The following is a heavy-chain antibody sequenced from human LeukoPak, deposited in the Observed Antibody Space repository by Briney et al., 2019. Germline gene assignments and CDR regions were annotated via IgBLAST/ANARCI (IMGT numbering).Heavy chain of an antibody. CDR3: ARGSGYDFFDY. V-gene: IGHV3-21*01. CDR1: GFTFSSYS. D-gene: IGHD5-12*01. Sequence: GGSLRLSCAASGFTFSSYSMNWVRQAPGKGLEWVSSIASSSGYIYYAVSVKGRFTISRDNAKNSVYLQMSSLRAEDTAVYYCARGSGYDFFDYWGQGTLVTVSS. CDR2: IASSSGYI. J-gene: IGHJ4*02.